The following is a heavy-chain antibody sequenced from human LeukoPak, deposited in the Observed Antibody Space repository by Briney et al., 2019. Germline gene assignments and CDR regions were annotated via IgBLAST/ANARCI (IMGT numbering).Heavy chain of an antibody. V-gene: IGHV3-23*01. CDR3: AKGIEVPYAFDI. CDR1: GVTLSNYA. J-gene: IGHJ3*02. D-gene: IGHD3-10*01. Sequence: GGSLRLSCVASGVTLSNYAMSWARQAPGKGLEWVSAISGSGGSTYYADSVKGRFTISRDNSKNTLYLQMNSLRAEDTAVYYCAKGIEVPYAFDIWGQGTMVTVSS. CDR2: ISGSGGST.